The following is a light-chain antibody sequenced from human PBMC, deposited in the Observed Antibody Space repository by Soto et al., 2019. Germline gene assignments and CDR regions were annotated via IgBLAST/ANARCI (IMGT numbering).Light chain of an antibody. CDR3: CSYGGRSTYV. Sequence: QSALTQPASVSGSPGQSITISCTGTNSDVGSYNLVSWYQQQPGKAPKLIIYEVNKRPSGISNRFSGSKSANTASLTISGLQAEEEADYYCCSYGGRSTYVFGTGTKVTVL. J-gene: IGLJ1*01. V-gene: IGLV2-23*02. CDR2: EVN. CDR1: NSDVGSYNL.